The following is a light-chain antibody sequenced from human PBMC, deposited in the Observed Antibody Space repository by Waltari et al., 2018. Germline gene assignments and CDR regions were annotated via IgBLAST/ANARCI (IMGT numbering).Light chain of an antibody. CDR3: QQVKTYPLT. J-gene: IGKJ4*01. Sequence: DIQLTQSPSFLSASVGLRITITCRASQDISSYLAWYQQKPGRAPKVLISGASSLQSGVASRFSGSGSGTEFNLTISSLQPEDFATYYCQQVKTYPLTFGGGTKVEIK. CDR2: GAS. V-gene: IGKV1-9*01. CDR1: QDISSY.